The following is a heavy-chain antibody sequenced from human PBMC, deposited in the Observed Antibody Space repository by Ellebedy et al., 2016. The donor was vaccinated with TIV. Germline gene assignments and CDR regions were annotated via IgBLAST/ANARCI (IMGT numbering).Heavy chain of an antibody. CDR2: TQQDRSEK. Sequence: PGGSLRLSCAASGFTFSSYRMSWVRQAPGKGLEWVAHTQQDRSEKYYVDSVKGRFTISRDNAKNSLYLQMNSLRAEDTAVYYCTRDYYFGSGTGFDYWGQGTLVTVSS. J-gene: IGHJ4*02. V-gene: IGHV3-7*03. CDR3: TRDYYFGSGTGFDY. CDR1: GFTFSSYR. D-gene: IGHD3-10*01.